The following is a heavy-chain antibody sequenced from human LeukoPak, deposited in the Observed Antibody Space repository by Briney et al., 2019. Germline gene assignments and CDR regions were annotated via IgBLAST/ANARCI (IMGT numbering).Heavy chain of an antibody. Sequence: ASVKVSCKASGFTFTSSAVQWVRQARGQRLEWIGWIVVGSGNTNYAQKFQERVTITRDMSTRTAYMELSSLRSEDTAVYYCAADMAAAGSIWNNWFDPWGQGTLVTVSS. J-gene: IGHJ5*02. V-gene: IGHV1-58*01. CDR2: IVVGSGNT. CDR3: AADMAAAGSIWNNWFDP. CDR1: GFTFTSSA. D-gene: IGHD6-13*01.